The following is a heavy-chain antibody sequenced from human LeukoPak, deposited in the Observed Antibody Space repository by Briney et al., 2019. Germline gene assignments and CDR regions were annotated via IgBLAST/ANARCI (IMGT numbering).Heavy chain of an antibody. Sequence: GRSLRLSCAASGFTFSDYYMSWIRQAPGKGLEWLSYITSSSSYTNYADSVKGRFTISRDNAKTSLYLQLNSLRAEDTAVYYCARAAVAGTVHDYWGQGTLVTVSS. CDR1: GFTFSDYY. V-gene: IGHV3-11*06. CDR2: ITSSSSYT. D-gene: IGHD1-1*01. J-gene: IGHJ4*02. CDR3: ARAAVAGTVHDY.